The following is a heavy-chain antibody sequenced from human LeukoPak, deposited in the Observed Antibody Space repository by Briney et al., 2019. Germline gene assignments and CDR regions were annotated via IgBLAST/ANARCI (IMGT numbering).Heavy chain of an antibody. CDR1: GYSISSGYY. CDR2: IYHSGST. Sequence: SETLSLTCTVSGYSISSGYYWGWIRQPPGKGLEGIGSIYHSGSTYYNPSLKSRVTISVDTSKNQFSLKLSSVTAADTAVYYCARPQRYYYDSSGIRGAFDIWGQGTMVTVSS. J-gene: IGHJ3*02. CDR3: ARPQRYYYDSSGIRGAFDI. D-gene: IGHD3-22*01. V-gene: IGHV4-38-2*02.